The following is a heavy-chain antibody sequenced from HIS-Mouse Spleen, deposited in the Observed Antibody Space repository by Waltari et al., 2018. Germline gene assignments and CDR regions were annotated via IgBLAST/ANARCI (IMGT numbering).Heavy chain of an antibody. V-gene: IGHV4-34*01. CDR3: AILAMVRGDDAFDI. CDR2: INHSGST. Sequence: QVQLQQWGAGLLKPSETLSLTCAVHGGSFSGYYWSWIRQPPGKGLEWIGEINHSGSTNYNPSLKSRVTISVDTSKNQFSLKLSSVTAADTAVYYCAILAMVRGDDAFDIWGQGTMVTVSS. J-gene: IGHJ3*02. D-gene: IGHD3-10*01. CDR1: GGSFSGYY.